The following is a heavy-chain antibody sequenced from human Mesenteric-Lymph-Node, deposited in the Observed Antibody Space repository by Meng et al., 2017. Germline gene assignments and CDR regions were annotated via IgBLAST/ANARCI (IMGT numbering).Heavy chain of an antibody. CDR3: ARSNIVVVVAAGYDY. D-gene: IGHD2-15*01. CDR2: IKQDGSEK. V-gene: IGHV3-7*01. CDR1: GFTFSSYW. J-gene: IGHJ4*02. Sequence: GESLKISCAASGFTFSSYWMSWVRQAPGKGLEWVANIKQDGSEKYYVDSVKGRFTISRDNAKNSLYLQMNSLRAEDTAVYYCARSNIVVVVAAGYDYWGQGTLVTVSS.